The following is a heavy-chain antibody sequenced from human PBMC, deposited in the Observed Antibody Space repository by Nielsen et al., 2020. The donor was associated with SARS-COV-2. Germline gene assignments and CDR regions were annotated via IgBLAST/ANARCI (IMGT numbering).Heavy chain of an antibody. Sequence: VRQAPGKGLEWVGRIKSKTDGGTTDYAAPVKGRFTISRDDSKNTLYLQMNSLKTEDTAVYYCTTDTYYYDSSGDAFDIWGQGTMVTVSS. CDR2: IKSKTDGGTT. J-gene: IGHJ3*02. V-gene: IGHV3-15*01. D-gene: IGHD3-22*01. CDR3: TTDTYYYDSSGDAFDI.